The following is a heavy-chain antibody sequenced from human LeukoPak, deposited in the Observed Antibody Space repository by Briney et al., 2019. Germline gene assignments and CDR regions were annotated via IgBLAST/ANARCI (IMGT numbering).Heavy chain of an antibody. CDR2: ISGSGGST. CDR1: GFTFSSYA. J-gene: IGHJ6*03. CDR3: ATNYYDSSGYYHYYYYYYMDV. V-gene: IGHV3-23*01. Sequence: GGSPRLSCAASGFTFSSYAMSWVRQAPGKGLEWVSAISGSGGSTYYADSVKGRFTISRDNSKNTLYLQVNSLRAEDTAVYYCATNYYDSSGYYHYYYYYYMDVWGKGTTVTVSS. D-gene: IGHD3-22*01.